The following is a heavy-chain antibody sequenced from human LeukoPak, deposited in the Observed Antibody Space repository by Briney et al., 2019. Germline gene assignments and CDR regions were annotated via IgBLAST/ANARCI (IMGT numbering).Heavy chain of an antibody. CDR2: ISYDGSNK. J-gene: IGHJ4*02. D-gene: IGHD6-13*01. V-gene: IGHV3-30*03. CDR1: GFTFSSYG. CDR3: AREYSSWYPFDY. Sequence: GGSLRLSCAASGFTFSSYGMHWVRQAPGKGLEWVAVISYDGSNKYYADSVKGRFTISRDNAKNTLYLQMNSLRAEDTAVYYCAREYSSWYPFDYWGQGTLVTVSS.